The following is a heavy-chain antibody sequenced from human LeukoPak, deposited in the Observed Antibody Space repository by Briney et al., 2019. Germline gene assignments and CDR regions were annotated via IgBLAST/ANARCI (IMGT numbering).Heavy chain of an antibody. D-gene: IGHD6-13*01. CDR2: IKPDGSEK. CDR1: GFTFSSYW. V-gene: IGHV3-7*01. J-gene: IGHJ6*02. CDR3: ARELAGTSPGYYYYYGMDV. Sequence: GGSLRLSCAASGFTFSSYWMSWVRQAPGKGLEWVANIKPDGSEKYYVDSVEGRFTISRDNAKNSLYLQMNSLRAEDTAVYYCARELAGTSPGYYYYYGMDVWGQGTTVTVSS.